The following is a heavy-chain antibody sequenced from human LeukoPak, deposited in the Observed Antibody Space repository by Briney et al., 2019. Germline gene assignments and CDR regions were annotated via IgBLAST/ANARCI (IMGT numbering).Heavy chain of an antibody. CDR3: TKTFVTADC. V-gene: IGHV4-39*01. CDR2: IYYTGST. Sequence: KPSETLPLTCTVSGGSITTSNYYWGWIRQPPGKGLEWIGNIYYTGSTYYNPSLKSRVTMSVDSSKNQLSLRLSSVTAADTAVYYCTKTFVTADCWGQGTLVTVSS. J-gene: IGHJ4*02. CDR1: GGSITTSNYY. D-gene: IGHD2-21*02.